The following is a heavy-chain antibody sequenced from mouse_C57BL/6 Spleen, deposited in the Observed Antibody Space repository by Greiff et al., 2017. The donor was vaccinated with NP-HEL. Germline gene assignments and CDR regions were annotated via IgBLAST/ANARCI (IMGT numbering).Heavy chain of an antibody. CDR3: ARGGYSNYGDSFAY. Sequence: VQLQQSGPELVKPGASVKISCKASGYTFTDYYMNWVKQSHGKSLEWIGDINPNNGGTSYNQKFKGKATLTVDKSSSTAYMELRSLTSEDSAVYYCARGGYSNYGDSFAYWGQGTLVTVSA. V-gene: IGHV1-26*01. D-gene: IGHD2-5*01. J-gene: IGHJ3*01. CDR1: GYTFTDYY. CDR2: INPNNGGT.